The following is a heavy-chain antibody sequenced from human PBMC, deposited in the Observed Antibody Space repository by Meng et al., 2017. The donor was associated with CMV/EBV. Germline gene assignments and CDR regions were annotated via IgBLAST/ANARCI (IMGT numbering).Heavy chain of an antibody. CDR3: ARGFRDTIFGVVIMYGMDV. CDR2: INHSGST. J-gene: IGHJ6*02. CDR1: GGSFSGYY. Sequence: SETLSLTCAVYGGSFSGYYWSWIRQPPGKGLEWIGEINHSGSTNYHPSLKSRVTISVDTSRNQLSLKLSSVTAADTAVYYCARGFRDTIFGVVIMYGMDVWGQGTTVTVSS. D-gene: IGHD3-3*01. V-gene: IGHV4-34*01.